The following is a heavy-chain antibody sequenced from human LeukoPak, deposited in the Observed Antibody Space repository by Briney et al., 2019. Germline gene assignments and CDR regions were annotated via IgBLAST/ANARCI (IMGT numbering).Heavy chain of an antibody. CDR3: ARRRARNGYFYFDY. CDR2: INHSGST. J-gene: IGHJ4*02. V-gene: IGHV4-34*01. D-gene: IGHD3-22*01. Sequence: PSETLSLNCAVYGGSFSGYYWSWIRQPPGKGLEWIGEINHSGSTNYNPSLKSRVTISVDTSKNQFSLKLSSVTAADTAVYYCARRRARNGYFYFDYWGQGTLVTVSS. CDR1: GGSFSGYY.